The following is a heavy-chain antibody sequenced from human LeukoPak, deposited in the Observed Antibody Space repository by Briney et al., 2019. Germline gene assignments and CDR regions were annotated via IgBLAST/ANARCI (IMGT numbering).Heavy chain of an antibody. V-gene: IGHV4-39*07. CDR1: GGSISSSSYY. Sequence: PSETLSLTCTVSGGSISSSSYYWGWIRQPPGKGLEWIGSIYYSGSTYYNPSLKSRVTMSVDTSKNQFSLKVSSVTAADTAVYYCARDSAAAAGYNGAFDIWGQGTMVTVSS. CDR2: IYYSGST. CDR3: ARDSAAAAGYNGAFDI. D-gene: IGHD6-13*01. J-gene: IGHJ3*02.